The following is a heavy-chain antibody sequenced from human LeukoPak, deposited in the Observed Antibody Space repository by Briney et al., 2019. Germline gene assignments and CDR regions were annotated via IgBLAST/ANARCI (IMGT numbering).Heavy chain of an antibody. Sequence: TSETLSLTCTVSGNSISSGDNYWSWIRQPAGKGLEWIGRIYTSGSTNYNPSLKSRVTISGDTSKNQFSLRLSSVTAADTAVYYCARASYSYDINGWVPFDYWGQGTLVTVSS. CDR3: ARASYSYDINGWVPFDY. CDR2: IYTSGST. J-gene: IGHJ4*02. D-gene: IGHD3-22*01. V-gene: IGHV4-61*02. CDR1: GNSISSGDNY.